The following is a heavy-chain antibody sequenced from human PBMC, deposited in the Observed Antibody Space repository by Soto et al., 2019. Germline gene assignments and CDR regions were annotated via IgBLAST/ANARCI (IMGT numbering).Heavy chain of an antibody. CDR2: ISSDGRNK. D-gene: IGHD2-15*01. CDR3: AKDGGSGGTFDY. J-gene: IGHJ4*02. Sequence: QVQLVESGGGVVQPGKSLRLSCEASGFTFTTYAMQWGRQSPGKGLEWVAVISSDGRNKFYADSVKGRFTISRDNSKNTLYLQPNSLRADDTAVYYCAKDGGSGGTFDYWGQGTLVTVSS. CDR1: GFTFTTYA. V-gene: IGHV3-30*18.